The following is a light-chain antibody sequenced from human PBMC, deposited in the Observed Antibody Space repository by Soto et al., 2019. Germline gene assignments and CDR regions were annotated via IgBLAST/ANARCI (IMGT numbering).Light chain of an antibody. J-gene: IGKJ1*01. Sequence: DIQMTQSPSTLSASVGDRVTITCRASQSISTWLVWYQQKPGKAPRLLIYTASSLESAVPSRFSGSGSGTQFTLTISSLHPDEFATYYCQQQKSYPRTFGQGNKVEI. V-gene: IGKV1-5*03. CDR3: QQQKSYPRT. CDR2: TAS. CDR1: QSISTW.